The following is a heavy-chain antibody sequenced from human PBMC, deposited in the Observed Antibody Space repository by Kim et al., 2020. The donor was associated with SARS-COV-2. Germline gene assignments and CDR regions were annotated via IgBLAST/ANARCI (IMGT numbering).Heavy chain of an antibody. Sequence: VKGRFTISRDNSKNTLYLQMNSLRAEDTAVYYCAKTHCSGGSCYPYYFDYWGQGTLVTVSS. J-gene: IGHJ4*02. V-gene: IGHV3-23*01. CDR3: AKTHCSGGSCYPYYFDY. D-gene: IGHD2-15*01.